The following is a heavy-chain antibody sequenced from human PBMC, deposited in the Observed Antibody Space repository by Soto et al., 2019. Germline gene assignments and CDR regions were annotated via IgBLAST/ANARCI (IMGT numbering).Heavy chain of an antibody. CDR3: VSWVSARFDF. Sequence: GGSLRLSCAASGFTFSYPGMNWVRQAPGKGLEWVSTISSNGENTHYADSVKGRFIISSDNTSNTVDLEMYSLRGEETAVYYCVSWVSARFDFWGQGTLVTVSS. CDR1: GFTFSYPG. V-gene: IGHV3-23*01. J-gene: IGHJ4*02. CDR2: ISSNGENT. D-gene: IGHD6-13*01.